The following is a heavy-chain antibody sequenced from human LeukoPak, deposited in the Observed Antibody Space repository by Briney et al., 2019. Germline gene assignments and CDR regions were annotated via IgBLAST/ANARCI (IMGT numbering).Heavy chain of an antibody. CDR3: AIIAAAGKFDY. Sequence: PSQTLSLTCTVSGGSISSGGYYWSWIRQPPGKGLEWIGYIYHSGSTHYNPSLKSRVTISVDRSKNQFSLKLSSVTAADTAVYYCAIIAAAGKFDYWGQGTLVTVSS. V-gene: IGHV4-30-2*01. CDR1: GGSISSGGYY. J-gene: IGHJ4*02. D-gene: IGHD6-13*01. CDR2: IYHSGST.